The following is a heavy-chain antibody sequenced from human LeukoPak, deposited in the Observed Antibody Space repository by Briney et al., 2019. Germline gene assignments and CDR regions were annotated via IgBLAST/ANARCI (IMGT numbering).Heavy chain of an antibody. CDR2: IGGSVGIT. CDR1: VFTFSSYA. J-gene: IGHJ4*02. D-gene: IGHD4-17*01. Sequence: PGGSLRLSCAASVFTFSSYAMSWVRQAPGPGLEWVSSIGGSVGITYYADSVKGRFTISRDNSKNTLYLQMNSLRAEDTAVYYCAKDMSFGDYSDDYWGQGTLVTVSS. V-gene: IGHV3-23*01. CDR3: AKDMSFGDYSDDY.